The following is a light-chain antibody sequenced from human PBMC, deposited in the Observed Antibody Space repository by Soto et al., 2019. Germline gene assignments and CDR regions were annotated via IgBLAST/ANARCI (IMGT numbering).Light chain of an antibody. J-gene: IGKJ4*02. V-gene: IGKV1-9*01. Sequence: DIHLTQSPSFLSASVGDGVTITCRASQGINSYLAWYQQKPGKAPKLLIYGASTLQSGVPSRFSGSESGTEFTLTISSLQPDDFATYFCQQLNYYPLTFGGGTKVESK. CDR1: QGINSY. CDR2: GAS. CDR3: QQLNYYPLT.